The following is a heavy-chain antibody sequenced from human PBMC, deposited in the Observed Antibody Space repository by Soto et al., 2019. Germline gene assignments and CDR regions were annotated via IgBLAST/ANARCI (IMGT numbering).Heavy chain of an antibody. V-gene: IGHV3-23*01. CDR1: GFTFSIYA. CDR2: ISDNGGST. Sequence: PGGSLRLSCAASGFTFSIYAMSWVRQAPGKGLEWVSAISDNGGSTYYADSVKGRFTISRDNSKNTLSLQMNSLRAEDTAVYYCTRAVLGVDEDYYFDYWGQGTLVTVSS. D-gene: IGHD3-3*01. J-gene: IGHJ4*02. CDR3: TRAVLGVDEDYYFDY.